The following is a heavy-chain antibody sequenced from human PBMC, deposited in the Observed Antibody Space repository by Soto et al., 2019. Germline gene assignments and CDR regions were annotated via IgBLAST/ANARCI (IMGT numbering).Heavy chain of an antibody. CDR3: ARVGMVRGVGWDYCYMDV. Sequence: EVQLVESGGGLVQPGGSLRLSCAASGFTFSNYWMHWVRQAPGKGLVWVSRINSDGSSTSYADSVKGRFTISRDNAKNTLYLQMNSLRDEDMAVYYCARVGMVRGVGWDYCYMDVWGKGTTVNVSS. CDR2: INSDGSST. J-gene: IGHJ6*03. CDR1: GFTFSNYW. D-gene: IGHD3-10*01. V-gene: IGHV3-74*01.